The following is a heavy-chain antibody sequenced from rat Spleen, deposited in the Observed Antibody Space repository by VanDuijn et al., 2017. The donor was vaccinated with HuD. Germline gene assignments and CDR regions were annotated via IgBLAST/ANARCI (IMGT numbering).Heavy chain of an antibody. CDR1: GFTFNNYW. CDR2: ITNTGGGT. D-gene: IGHD1-12*02. Sequence: EVQLVESGGGLVQPGRSLKLSCVASGFTFNNYWMTWIRQAPGKGLEWVASITNTGGGTYYPDSVKGRFTISRDNAKSTLYLQMDSLRSEDTATYYCARLGYDGTYYPDWWGQGVMVTVSS. J-gene: IGHJ2*01. CDR3: ARLGYDGTYYPDW. V-gene: IGHV5-31*01.